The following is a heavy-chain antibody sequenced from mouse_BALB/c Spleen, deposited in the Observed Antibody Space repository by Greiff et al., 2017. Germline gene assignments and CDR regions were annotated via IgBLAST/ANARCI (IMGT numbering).Heavy chain of an antibody. J-gene: IGHJ3*01. Sequence: QVQLQQSGAELAKPGASVKMSCKASGYTFTSYWMHWVKQRPGQGLEWIGYINPSTGYTEYNQKFKDKATLTADKSSSTAYMQLSSLTSEDSAVYYCARDYGSRAFAYWGQGTLVTVSA. CDR3: ARDYGSRAFAY. CDR2: INPSTGYT. CDR1: GYTFTSYW. V-gene: IGHV1-7*01. D-gene: IGHD1-1*01.